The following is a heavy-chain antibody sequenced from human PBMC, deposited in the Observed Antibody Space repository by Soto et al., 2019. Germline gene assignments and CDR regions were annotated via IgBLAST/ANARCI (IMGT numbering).Heavy chain of an antibody. CDR3: ARLGAYSQAMGS. Sequence: QVQLQESGPALVKPSETLSLSCTVSDGSLSPNYWSWIRQPPGKGLEWIGYIYFAGTTTYNPSLPSRVSLSLDTSKNEVSLKLTSVTAADTAVYFCARLGAYSQAMGSWGQGTLVTVSS. CDR2: IYFAGTT. CDR1: DGSLSPNY. V-gene: IGHV4-59*08. J-gene: IGHJ1*01. D-gene: IGHD3-16*01.